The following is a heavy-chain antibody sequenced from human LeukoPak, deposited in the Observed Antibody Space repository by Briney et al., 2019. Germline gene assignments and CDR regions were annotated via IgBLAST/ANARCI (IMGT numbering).Heavy chain of an antibody. CDR1: GFTFDDYA. V-gene: IGHV3-53*01. J-gene: IGHJ3*02. CDR3: ARGGSYLSAFDI. Sequence: GGSLRLSCVASGFTFDDYAMHWVRQAPGKGLEWVSIIYSGGSTFYADSVKGRFTISRGNSKNTLYLQMNSLRAEDTAVYYCARGGSYLSAFDIWGQGTMVTVSS. CDR2: IYSGGST. D-gene: IGHD1-26*01.